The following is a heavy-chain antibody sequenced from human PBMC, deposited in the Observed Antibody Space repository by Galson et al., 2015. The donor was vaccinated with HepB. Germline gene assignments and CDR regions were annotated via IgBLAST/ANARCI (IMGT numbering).Heavy chain of an antibody. CDR1: GFTFSNAR. J-gene: IGHJ4*02. V-gene: IGHV3-15*07. D-gene: IGHD1-26*01. CDR3: TTDLRYSGSYSKSGKGY. CDR2: IKSKTDGGTT. Sequence: SLRLSCAASGFTFSNARMNWVRQAPGKGLEWVGRIKSKTDGGTTDYAAPVKGRFTISRDDSKNTLYLQMNSLKTEDTAFYYCTTDLRYSGSYSKSGKGYWGQGTLVTVSS.